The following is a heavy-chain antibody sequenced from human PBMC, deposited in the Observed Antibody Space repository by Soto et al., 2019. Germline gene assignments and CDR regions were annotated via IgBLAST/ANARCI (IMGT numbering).Heavy chain of an antibody. CDR1: GFTFSSYG. Sequence: QVQLVESGGGVVQPGRSLRLSCAASGFTFSSYGMHWVRQAPGKGLEWVAVISYDGSNKYYADSVKGRFTISRDNSKNTLYLQMTSLRAEDTAVYYCAKDRARKEYYYDSSGPDYWGQGTLVTVSS. CDR3: AKDRARKEYYYDSSGPDY. D-gene: IGHD3-22*01. V-gene: IGHV3-30*18. CDR2: ISYDGSNK. J-gene: IGHJ4*02.